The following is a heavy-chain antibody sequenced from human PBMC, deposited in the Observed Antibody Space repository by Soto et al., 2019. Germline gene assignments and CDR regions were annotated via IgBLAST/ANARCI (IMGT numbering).Heavy chain of an antibody. CDR3: ARDPPDGDSYFDY. CDR1: RGSISSYY. Sequence: SETLSLTCTVSRGSISSYYWSWIRQPPGKGLEWIGYIYYSGTTNYNPSLKSRVTMSVDTSRNQFSLKLSSVAAADTAVYYCARDPPDGDSYFDYWGQGTLVTVSS. CDR2: IYYSGTT. J-gene: IGHJ4*02. V-gene: IGHV4-59*01. D-gene: IGHD4-17*01.